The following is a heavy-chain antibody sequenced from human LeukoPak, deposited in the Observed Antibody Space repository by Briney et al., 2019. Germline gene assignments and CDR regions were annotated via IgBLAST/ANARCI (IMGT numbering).Heavy chain of an antibody. V-gene: IGHV3-33*08. J-gene: IGHJ4*02. Sequence: GGSLRLSCAASGFTFSSYGMHWVRHAPGKGLEWVAFIRYDGSNKYYADSVKGRFTISRDNSKNTLYLQMNSLRAEDTAVYYCARRAGGYSHPYDYWGQGILVTVSS. CDR2: IRYDGSNK. CDR1: GFTFSSYG. D-gene: IGHD4-23*01. CDR3: ARRAGGYSHPYDY.